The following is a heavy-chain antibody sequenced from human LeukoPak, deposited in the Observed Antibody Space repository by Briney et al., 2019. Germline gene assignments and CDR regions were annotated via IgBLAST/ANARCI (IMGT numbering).Heavy chain of an antibody. J-gene: IGHJ4*02. D-gene: IGHD6-19*01. CDR1: GITFSSYG. V-gene: IGHV3-23*01. CDR3: ARGEQWLPTAYYFDY. Sequence: PGGSLRLSCAASGITFSSYGMSWVRQAPGKGLEWVSSISSTGGTTYYADSVKGRFTISRDNSKNTLYLQMNSLRAEDTAVYYCARGEQWLPTAYYFDYWGQGTLVTVSS. CDR2: ISSTGGTT.